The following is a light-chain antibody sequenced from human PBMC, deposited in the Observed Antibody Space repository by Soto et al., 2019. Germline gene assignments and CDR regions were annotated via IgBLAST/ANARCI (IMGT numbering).Light chain of an antibody. CDR3: QQRSNWPPIT. CDR1: QSVSSY. Sequence: EIVLTQSPATLSLSPGEIATLSCRASQSVSSYLAWYQQKPGQAPRLLIYDASNRDPGIPARLSGSGSGTDLTLTNSTLEPEDFAVYYCQQRSNWPPITFGQATRLEIK. V-gene: IGKV3-11*01. CDR2: DAS. J-gene: IGKJ5*01.